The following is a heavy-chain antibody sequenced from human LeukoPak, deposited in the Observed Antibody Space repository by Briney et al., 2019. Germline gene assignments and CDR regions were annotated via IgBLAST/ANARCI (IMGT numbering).Heavy chain of an antibody. J-gene: IGHJ3*02. D-gene: IGHD3-22*01. V-gene: IGHV5-10-1*01. CDR1: GYSFTSNW. CDR3: ARLDYDSSGYAYDAFDI. Sequence: GESLKISCKGSGYSFTSNWISWVRQMPGKGLEWMGRIDPSDSYTNYSPSFQGHVTISADKSISTAYLQWSSLKASDTAMYYCARLDYDSSGYAYDAFDIWGQGTMVTVSS. CDR2: IDPSDSYT.